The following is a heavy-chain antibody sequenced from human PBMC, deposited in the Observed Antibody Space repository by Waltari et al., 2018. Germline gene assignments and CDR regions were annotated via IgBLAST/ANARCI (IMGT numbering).Heavy chain of an antibody. CDR3: ARAGLRAMDY. V-gene: IGHV1-69*04. CDR2: SIAILGIA. Sequence: QVQLVQSGAEVKKPGSSVKVSCKASGGTFSSYAISWVRQAPGQGLEWMGGSIAILGIANYAQRFQGRVTITADESTSTACMELSSLRSEDTAVYYCARAGLRAMDYWGQGTLVTVSS. D-gene: IGHD5-12*01. J-gene: IGHJ4*02. CDR1: GGTFSSYA.